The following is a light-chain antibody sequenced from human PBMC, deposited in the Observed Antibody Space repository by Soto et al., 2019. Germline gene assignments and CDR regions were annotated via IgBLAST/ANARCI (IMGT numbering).Light chain of an antibody. CDR1: QSVSSN. J-gene: IGKJ1*01. CDR2: GAS. V-gene: IGKV3-15*01. CDR3: QQYNNELPET. Sequence: EIVMTQSPATLSVSPGERATLSCRASQSVSSNLAWYQQKPGQAPRLLIYGASTRATGIPARFSGSGSGTEFTLTISSLQSEDFAVYYFQQYNNELPETFGQGTKVDIK.